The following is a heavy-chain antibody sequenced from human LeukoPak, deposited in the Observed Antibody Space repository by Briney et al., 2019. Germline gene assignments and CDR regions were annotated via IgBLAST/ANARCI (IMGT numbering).Heavy chain of an antibody. D-gene: IGHD3-9*01. J-gene: IGHJ4*02. V-gene: IGHV1-24*01. CDR1: GYTLTALS. Sequence: ASVKVSCKVSGYTLTALSMHWVRQAPGKGLEWMGGFDPEDGETIYAQKFQGRVTMTEDTSTDTAYMELSSLRSEDTAVYYCATKRYFDWSFDYWGQGTLVTVSS. CDR2: FDPEDGET. CDR3: ATKRYFDWSFDY.